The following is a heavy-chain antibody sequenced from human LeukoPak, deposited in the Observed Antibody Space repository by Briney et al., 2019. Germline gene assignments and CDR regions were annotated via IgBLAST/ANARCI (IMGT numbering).Heavy chain of an antibody. D-gene: IGHD6-13*01. V-gene: IGHV4-59*01. CDR1: GGSISSYY. CDR2: IYYSGST. CDR3: ARAHLAAAGPPYYYYYGMDV. J-gene: IGHJ6*02. Sequence: PSETLSLTCTVSGGSISSYYWSWIRQPPGKGLEWIGYIYYSGSTNYNPSLKSRVTISVDTSTNQFSLKLSSVTAADTAVYYCARAHLAAAGPPYYYYYGMDVWGQGTTVTVSS.